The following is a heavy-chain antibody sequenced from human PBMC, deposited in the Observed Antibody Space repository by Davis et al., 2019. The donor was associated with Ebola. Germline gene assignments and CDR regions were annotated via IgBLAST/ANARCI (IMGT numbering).Heavy chain of an antibody. D-gene: IGHD2-8*01. CDR3: ARGPGGNGVTLDY. V-gene: IGHV4-39*07. Sequence: PSETLSLTCTVSGGSISSSSYYWGWIRQPPGKGLEWIGSIYYSGSTSYNPSLKSRLTMSVDTSKNQFSLKLSSVTAADTAVYYCARGPGGNGVTLDYWGQGTLVTVSS. CDR2: IYYSGST. CDR1: GGSISSSSYY. J-gene: IGHJ4*02.